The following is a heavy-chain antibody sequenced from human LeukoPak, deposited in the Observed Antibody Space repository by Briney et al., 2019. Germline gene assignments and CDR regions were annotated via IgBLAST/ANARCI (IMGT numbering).Heavy chain of an antibody. Sequence: ASVKVSCKASGGTFSSYAISWVRQAPGQGLEWMGRIIPILGIANYAQKFQGGVTITADKSTSTAYMELSSLRSEDTAVYYCARVNWGDYDILTGSPGYYGMDVWGQGTTVTVSS. D-gene: IGHD3-9*01. V-gene: IGHV1-69*04. CDR2: IIPILGIA. J-gene: IGHJ6*02. CDR1: GGTFSSYA. CDR3: ARVNWGDYDILTGSPGYYGMDV.